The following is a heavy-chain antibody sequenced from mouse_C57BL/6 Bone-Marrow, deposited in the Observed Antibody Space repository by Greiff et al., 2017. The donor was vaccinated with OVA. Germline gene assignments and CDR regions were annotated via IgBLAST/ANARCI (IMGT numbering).Heavy chain of an antibody. CDR2: IDPENGDT. D-gene: IGHD2-12*01. Sequence: VHVKQSGAELVRPGASVKLSCTASGFNIKDDYMHWVKQRPEQGLEWIGWIDPENGDTEYASKFQGKATITADTSSNTAYLQLSSLTSEDTAVYYCTTGSYYRSDYWGQGTTLTVSS. V-gene: IGHV14-4*01. CDR1: GFNIKDDY. CDR3: TTGSYYRSDY. J-gene: IGHJ2*01.